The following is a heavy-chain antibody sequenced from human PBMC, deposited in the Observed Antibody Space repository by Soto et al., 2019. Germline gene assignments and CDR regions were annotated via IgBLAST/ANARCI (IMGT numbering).Heavy chain of an antibody. CDR3: ARVTFGSFYQDS. CDR2: ISSSSSYT. Sequence: VQLVESGGGLVKPGGSLRLSCAASGFIFSDYYMSWIRQAPGKGLEWVSYISSSSSYTNYADSVKGRFTISRDNAKNSLSLQMNSLRAEDTAVYYCARVTFGSFYQDSWGQGTLVTVSS. V-gene: IGHV3-11*06. J-gene: IGHJ4*02. CDR1: GFIFSDYY. D-gene: IGHD3-16*01.